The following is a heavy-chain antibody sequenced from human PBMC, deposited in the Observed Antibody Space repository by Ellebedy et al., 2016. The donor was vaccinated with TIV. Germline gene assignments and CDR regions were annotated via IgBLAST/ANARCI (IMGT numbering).Heavy chain of an antibody. J-gene: IGHJ3*01. Sequence: AASVKVSCKASGYTFSNYGISWVRQAPGQGLEWMAWISGYNGNTHYAQQFQDRVTTTTDTATSTAYMELRSLRSDDTAVNYCAKERGRVLIPEAFDVWGQGTVVIVSS. CDR2: ISGYNGNT. D-gene: IGHD2-15*01. V-gene: IGHV1-18*04. CDR3: AKERGRVLIPEAFDV. CDR1: GYTFSNYG.